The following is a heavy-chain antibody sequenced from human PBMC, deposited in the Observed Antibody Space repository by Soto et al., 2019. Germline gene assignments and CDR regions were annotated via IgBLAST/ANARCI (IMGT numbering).Heavy chain of an antibody. D-gene: IGHD6-13*01. Sequence: QVQLVQSGAEVKKPGASVKVSCKASGYTFTSYAMHWVRQAPGQRLEWMGWINAGNGNTKYSQKFQGRVTITREKSASTAYMELSSLRSEDTAVYYCAREDSSWYYYYYMDVWGKGTTVTVSS. J-gene: IGHJ6*03. CDR3: AREDSSWYYYYYMDV. CDR2: INAGNGNT. V-gene: IGHV1-3*01. CDR1: GYTFTSYA.